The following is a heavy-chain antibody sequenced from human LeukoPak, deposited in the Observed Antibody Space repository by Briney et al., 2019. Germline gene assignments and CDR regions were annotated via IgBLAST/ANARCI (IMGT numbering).Heavy chain of an antibody. CDR2: MNPNSGNT. Sequence: ASVKASCKASGYTFTSYDINWVRQATGQGLEWMGWMNPNSGNTGYAQKFQGRVTMTRNTSISTAYMELSSLRSEDTAVYYCARAYGEGYYYYGMDVWGQGTTVTVSS. CDR3: ARAYGEGYYYYGMDV. D-gene: IGHD4-17*01. V-gene: IGHV1-8*01. CDR1: GYTFTSYD. J-gene: IGHJ6*02.